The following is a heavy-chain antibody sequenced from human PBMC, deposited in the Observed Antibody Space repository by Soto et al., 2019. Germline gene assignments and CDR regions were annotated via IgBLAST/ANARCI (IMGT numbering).Heavy chain of an antibody. D-gene: IGHD4-17*01. J-gene: IGHJ4*02. V-gene: IGHV4-34*01. CDR2: INHSGST. CDR1: GGSFRGYY. Sequence: SETLSLTCAVYGGSFRGYYWRWIRQPPGKGLEWIGEINHSGSTNYNPSLKSRVPIYVDTSKNPFSLTLSSVTAADTAGYYCARGDGGPSREWGQGTRGTVSS. CDR3: ARGDGGPSRE.